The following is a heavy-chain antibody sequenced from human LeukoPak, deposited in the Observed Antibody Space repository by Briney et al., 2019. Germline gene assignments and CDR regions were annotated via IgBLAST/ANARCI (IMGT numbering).Heavy chain of an antibody. CDR3: ARGGCGGDCYDYYGMDV. CDR1: GGSISSYY. Sequence: PSQTLSLTCTVSGGSISSYYWSWIRQPPGKGLEWIGYIYYSGNTNYNPSLMSRVTISVDTSKNQFSLKLSSVTAADTAVYYCARGGCGGDCYDYYGMDVWGQGTTVTVSS. CDR2: IYYSGNT. V-gene: IGHV4-59*08. J-gene: IGHJ6*02. D-gene: IGHD2-21*02.